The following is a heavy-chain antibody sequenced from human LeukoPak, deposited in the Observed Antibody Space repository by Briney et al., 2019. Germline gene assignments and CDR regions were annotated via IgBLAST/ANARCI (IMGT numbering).Heavy chain of an antibody. V-gene: IGHV4-34*01. J-gene: IGHJ3*02. D-gene: IGHD3-22*01. CDR2: INHSGST. Sequence: PSETLSLTCAVYGGSFSGYYWSWIRQPPGKGLEWIGEINHSGSTNYNPSLKSRVTISVDTSKNQFSLKLSSVTAADTAVYYCARGKWSYYDSSGYYYGKLDAFDIWGQGTMVTVSS. CDR1: GGSFSGYY. CDR3: ARGKWSYYDSSGYYYGKLDAFDI.